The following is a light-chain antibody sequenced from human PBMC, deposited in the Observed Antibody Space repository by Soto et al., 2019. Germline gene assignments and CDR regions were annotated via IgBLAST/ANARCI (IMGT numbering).Light chain of an antibody. CDR2: SNY. V-gene: IGLV1-44*01. CDR1: TPNIGSKT. J-gene: IGLJ1*01. CDR3: SAWDASLNGYV. Sequence: QSVLTQPPSASGTPGQRVTIPCSESTPNIGSKTVNWYQQLPGTAPKLLIYSNYQRPSGVPDRFSGSKSGTSASLAISGLQSEDEADYYCSAWDASLNGYVFGTGTKVTVL.